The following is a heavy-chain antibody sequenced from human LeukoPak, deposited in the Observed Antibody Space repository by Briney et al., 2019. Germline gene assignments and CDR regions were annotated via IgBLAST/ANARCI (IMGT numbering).Heavy chain of an antibody. J-gene: IGHJ4*02. Sequence: GASVKVSCKASGYTFTGYYMHWVRQAPGQGLEWMGWINPNSGGTNYAQKFQGRVTMTRDTSISTAYMELSRLRSDDTAVYYCARDFYGSGSPFDYWSQGTLVTVSS. CDR1: GYTFTGYY. D-gene: IGHD3-10*01. CDR2: INPNSGGT. CDR3: ARDFYGSGSPFDY. V-gene: IGHV1-2*02.